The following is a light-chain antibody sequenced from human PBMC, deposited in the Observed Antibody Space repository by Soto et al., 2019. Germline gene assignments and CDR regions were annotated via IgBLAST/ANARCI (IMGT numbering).Light chain of an antibody. CDR2: DAS. J-gene: IGKJ2*01. Sequence: GARVTITCRASQSFTGMLAWYQQKPGKAPKLLIYDASSLKSGVPSRFSGSGSGTEFTLTISSLQPDDFATYYCQQYHSYSTFGQGTRLEIK. CDR3: QQYHSYST. CDR1: QSFTGM. V-gene: IGKV1-5*01.